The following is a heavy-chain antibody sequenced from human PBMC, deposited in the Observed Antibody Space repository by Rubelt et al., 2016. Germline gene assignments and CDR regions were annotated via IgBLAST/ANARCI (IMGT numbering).Heavy chain of an antibody. D-gene: IGHD6-19*01. V-gene: IGHV1-8*01. J-gene: IGHJ4*02. CDR2: MNPNSGNT. CDR1: GSTFTRNG. CDR3: ARGKAVAGTGKFDS. Sequence: QVQLVQSGAEVKKPGASVKVSCKASGSTFTRNGFSWVRQAPGQGLEWMGWMNPNSGNTGCAQKFQGRVTMTRNTSISTAYMELSSLRSEDTAVYYCARGKAVAGTGKFDSWGQGSLVTVSS.